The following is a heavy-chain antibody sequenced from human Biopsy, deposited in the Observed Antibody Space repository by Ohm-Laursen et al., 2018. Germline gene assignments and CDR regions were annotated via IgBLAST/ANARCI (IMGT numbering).Heavy chain of an antibody. CDR2: ISSSGNFM. Sequence: SLRLSCAASGFTFSPYTMTWVRQAPGKGLEWVSSISSSGNFMYYTDSVKGRFTISRDNAKNSLYLQMNSLRAEDTAVYYCARSRGSSGIATIYYYGMDVWGQGTTVTVSS. D-gene: IGHD3-10*01. CDR1: GFTFSPYT. J-gene: IGHJ6*02. CDR3: ARSRGSSGIATIYYYGMDV. V-gene: IGHV3-21*01.